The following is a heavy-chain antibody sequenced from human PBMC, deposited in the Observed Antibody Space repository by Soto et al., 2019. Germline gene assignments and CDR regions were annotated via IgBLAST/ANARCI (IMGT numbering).Heavy chain of an antibody. CDR3: TRGIASSSLVTFDV. Sequence: GGSLRLSCAASGFTFSRYIMHWVRQAPGQGLEWIATISSTSTNIYYADSVKGRITISRDNPKNSLSLQMDSLRREDTAVYYCTRGIASSSLVTFDVWGQGTMVTVSS. CDR1: GFTFSRYI. D-gene: IGHD2-21*01. J-gene: IGHJ3*01. CDR2: ISSTSTNI. V-gene: IGHV3-21*01.